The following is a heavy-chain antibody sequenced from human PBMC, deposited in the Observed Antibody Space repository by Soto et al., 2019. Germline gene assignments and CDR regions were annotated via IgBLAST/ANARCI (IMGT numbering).Heavy chain of an antibody. Sequence: QSGGSLRLSCAASGFTFSSHAMSWVRQAPGKGLECVSVVSESGVTTYYADSVKGRFTISRDNSKNTLYLQMNSLRAEDTAVYYCASVEWDYYDSSGYLHYWGQGTLVTVSS. J-gene: IGHJ4*02. CDR1: GFTFSSHA. CDR3: ASVEWDYYDSSGYLHY. D-gene: IGHD3-22*01. CDR2: VSESGVTT. V-gene: IGHV3-23*01.